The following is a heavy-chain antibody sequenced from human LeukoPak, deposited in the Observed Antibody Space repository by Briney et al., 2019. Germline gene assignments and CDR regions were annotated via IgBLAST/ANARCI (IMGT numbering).Heavy chain of an antibody. CDR1: GGSISSYY. Sequence: NPSETLSLTCTVSGGSISSYYWSWIRQPPGKGLEWIGEINHSGSTNYNPSLKSRVTISVDTSKNQFSLKLSSVTAADTAVYYCARFGLDYWGQGTLVTVSS. J-gene: IGHJ4*02. V-gene: IGHV4-34*01. CDR2: INHSGST. CDR3: ARFGLDY. D-gene: IGHD3-10*01.